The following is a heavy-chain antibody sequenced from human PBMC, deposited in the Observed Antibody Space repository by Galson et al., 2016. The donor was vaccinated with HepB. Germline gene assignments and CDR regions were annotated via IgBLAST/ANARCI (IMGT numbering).Heavy chain of an antibody. CDR1: GGSISSAKW. CDR3: ARHMAVAGTKGFDI. D-gene: IGHD6-19*01. Sequence: SETLSLTCAVSGGSISSAKWWSWVRQPPAKGLEWIGEIFLGGTTNYDPSLKSRVTISIDKSKNQFSLELSSVTAADTAVYYCARHMAVAGTKGFDIWGQGAMVTVSS. CDR2: IFLGGTT. V-gene: IGHV4-4*02. J-gene: IGHJ3*02.